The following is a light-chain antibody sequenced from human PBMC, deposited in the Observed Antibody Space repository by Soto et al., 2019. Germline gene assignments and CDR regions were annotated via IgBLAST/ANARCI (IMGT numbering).Light chain of an antibody. V-gene: IGKV3-11*01. Sequence: EIVLTQSPATLSLSPGERATLSCRASQSVGNDLVWYHQKRGQAPRLLIYSASNRATGIPARFSGSGSGTDFRLTSSSLAPEDFAAYYCQQRSNWPSTFGGGTKVEIK. CDR3: QQRSNWPST. CDR1: QSVGND. CDR2: SAS. J-gene: IGKJ4*01.